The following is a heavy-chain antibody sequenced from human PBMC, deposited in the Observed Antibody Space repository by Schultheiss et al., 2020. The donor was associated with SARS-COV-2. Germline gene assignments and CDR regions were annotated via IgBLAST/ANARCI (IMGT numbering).Heavy chain of an antibody. CDR3: ARGSGYSSSWGDDY. V-gene: IGHV1-2*02. J-gene: IGHJ4*02. Sequence: ASVKVSCKASGYTFTGYYMHWVRQAPGQGLEWMGWINPNSGGTNYAQKFQGSVTMTRDTSISTAYMELSRLRSDDTAVYYCARGSGYSSSWGDDYWGQGTLVTVSS. CDR2: INPNSGGT. CDR1: GYTFTGYY. D-gene: IGHD6-13*01.